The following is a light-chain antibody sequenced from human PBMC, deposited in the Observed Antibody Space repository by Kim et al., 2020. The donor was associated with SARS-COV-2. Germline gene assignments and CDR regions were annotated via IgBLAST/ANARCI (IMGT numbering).Light chain of an antibody. CDR1: QSVTTW. CDR2: KTS. V-gene: IGKV1-5*03. CDR3: QQYYNYVP. J-gene: IGKJ2*01. Sequence: SASVGDRVIITCRARQSVTTWLAWYQQKAGKAPKLLISKTSTLESGVPSMFSGNGYGREFTLTISSLQPDDFATYYCQQYYNYVPFGQGTKVDIK.